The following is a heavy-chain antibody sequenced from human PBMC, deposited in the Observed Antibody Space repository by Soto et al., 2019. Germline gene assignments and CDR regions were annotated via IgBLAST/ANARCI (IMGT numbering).Heavy chain of an antibody. Sequence: EVQLVESGGGLVQPGGSPRLSCAASGFTFSSYWMYWVRQAPGKGLEWVSHMNNDGSYTIYAESVKGRFTFSRDNAKNTLYLQMSSLRAEDTAVYYCVRGGYMHACDIWGQGTMVTVSS. CDR2: MNNDGSYT. J-gene: IGHJ3*02. CDR3: VRGGYMHACDI. V-gene: IGHV3-74*01. CDR1: GFTFSSYW. D-gene: IGHD6-13*01.